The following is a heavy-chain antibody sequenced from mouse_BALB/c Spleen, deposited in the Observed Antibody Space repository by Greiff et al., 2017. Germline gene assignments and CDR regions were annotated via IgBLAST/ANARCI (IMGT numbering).Heavy chain of an antibody. V-gene: IGHV5-6-5*01. J-gene: IGHJ4*01. D-gene: IGHD2-1*01. Sequence: EVKLMESGGGLVKPGGSLKLSCAASGFTFSSYAMSWVRQTPEKRLEWVASISSGGSTYYPDSVKGRFTISRDNARNILYLQMSSLRSEDTAMYYCAREVYYGNSGAMDYWGQGTSVTVSS. CDR2: ISSGGST. CDR1: GFTFSSYA. CDR3: AREVYYGNSGAMDY.